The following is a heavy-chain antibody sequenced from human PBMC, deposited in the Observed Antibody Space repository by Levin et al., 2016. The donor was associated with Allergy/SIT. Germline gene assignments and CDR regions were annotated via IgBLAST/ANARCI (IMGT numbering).Heavy chain of an antibody. CDR3: ARDIGPIFGVVNPLDY. CDR1: GYTFTSYG. J-gene: IGHJ4*02. Sequence: ASVKVSCKASGYTFTSYGISWVRQAPGQGLEWMGWISAYNGNTNYAQKLQGRVTMTTDTSTSTAYMELRSLRSDDTAVYYCARDIGPIFGVVNPLDYWGQGTLVTVSS. V-gene: IGHV1-18*01. D-gene: IGHD3-3*01. CDR2: ISAYNGNT.